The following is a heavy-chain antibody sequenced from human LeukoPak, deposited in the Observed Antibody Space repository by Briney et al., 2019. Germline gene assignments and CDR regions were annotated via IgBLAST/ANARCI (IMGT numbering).Heavy chain of an antibody. V-gene: IGHV3-21*01. Sequence: GGSLRLSRAPSGFTFSSSSMNWVPPAPGRGLEWVSSISSSSSYIYYADSVKGRFTISRDNAKNSLYLQMNSLRAEDTAVYYWARDVYGDYLPLDVWGKGTTVTVSS. CDR2: ISSSSSYI. J-gene: IGHJ6*04. D-gene: IGHD4-17*01. CDR1: GFTFSSSS. CDR3: ARDVYGDYLPLDV.